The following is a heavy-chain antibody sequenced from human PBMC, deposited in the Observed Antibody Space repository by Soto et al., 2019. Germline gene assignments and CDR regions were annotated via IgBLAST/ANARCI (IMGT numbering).Heavy chain of an antibody. V-gene: IGHV4-31*03. J-gene: IGHJ4*02. CDR3: ARDPYGDYSAY. D-gene: IGHD4-17*01. Sequence: QVQLLESGPGLVKPSQTLSLSCIVSGASLSSGGYYWNWIRQHPGKGLEWIGYIYFDGMTYYNPSLASRVTMSIDASKNQCSLHLSSVTASDTAVYYCARDPYGDYSAYWGQGILVTVSS. CDR1: GASLSSGGYY. CDR2: IYFDGMT.